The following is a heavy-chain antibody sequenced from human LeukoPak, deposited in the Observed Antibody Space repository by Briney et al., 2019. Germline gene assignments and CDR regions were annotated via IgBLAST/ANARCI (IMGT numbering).Heavy chain of an antibody. D-gene: IGHD2-15*01. CDR2: IKQDGSEK. Sequence: PGGSLRLSCAASGFTFSTYWVTWVRQAPGKGLEWAANIKQDGSEKYYVDSVKDRFNISRDNAKNSLFLQMNSLRAEDTAIYYCARSYCSGAGCGPYRYFDLWGRGTLVTVSS. CDR3: ARSYCSGAGCGPYRYFDL. CDR1: GFTFSTYW. V-gene: IGHV3-7*01. J-gene: IGHJ2*01.